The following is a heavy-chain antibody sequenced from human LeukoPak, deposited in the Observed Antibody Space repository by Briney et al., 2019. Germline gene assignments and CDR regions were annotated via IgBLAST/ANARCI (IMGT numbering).Heavy chain of an antibody. J-gene: IGHJ6*02. CDR3: ARGVAPYYYYGMDV. CDR2: IIPILGIA. CDR1: GGTFSSYA. Sequence: GSSVKVSCKASGGTFSSYAISWVRQAPGQGLKWMGRIIPILGIANYAQKFQGRVTITADKSTSTAYMELSSLRSEDTAVYYCARGVAPYYYYGMDVWGQGTTVTVSS. D-gene: IGHD5-12*01. V-gene: IGHV1-69*04.